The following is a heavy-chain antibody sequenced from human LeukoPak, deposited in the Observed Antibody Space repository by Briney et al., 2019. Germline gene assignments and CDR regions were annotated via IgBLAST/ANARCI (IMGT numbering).Heavy chain of an antibody. CDR1: GFTFSTSW. V-gene: IGHV3-7*01. D-gene: IGHD2-8*01. Sequence: GGSLRLSCAASGFTFSTSWMTWVRQAPGKGLEWVANIKGDGSQMYYVDSVKGRFTISRDNAKSSLYLQMNSLRVEDTAVYYCARGRHCTNGVCYSNDAFDIWGQGTMVTVSS. CDR2: IKGDGSQM. CDR3: ARGRHCTNGVCYSNDAFDI. J-gene: IGHJ3*02.